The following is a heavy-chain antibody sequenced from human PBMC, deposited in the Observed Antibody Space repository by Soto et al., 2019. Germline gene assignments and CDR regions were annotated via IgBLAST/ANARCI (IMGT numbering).Heavy chain of an antibody. D-gene: IGHD3-3*01. J-gene: IGHJ6*02. CDR1: GGSFSGYY. Sequence: SETLSLTCAVYGGSFSGYYWSWIRQPPGKGLEWIGEINHSGSTNYNPSLKSRVTISVDTSKNQFSLKLSSVTAADTAVYYCARFTIFGVVIKAYGMDVWGQGTTVTVSS. CDR2: INHSGST. V-gene: IGHV4-34*01. CDR3: ARFTIFGVVIKAYGMDV.